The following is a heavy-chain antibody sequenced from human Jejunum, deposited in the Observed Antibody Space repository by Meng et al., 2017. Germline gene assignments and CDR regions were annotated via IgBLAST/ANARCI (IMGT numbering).Heavy chain of an antibody. CDR1: GFTFSSYT. Sequence: GGSLRLSCAASGFTFSSYTMRWVRQPPGKGLEWLSTISGTGATTYYTDSVRGRFTISRDNSKNTLYLQMESLGAEDTAMYYCAKDGGNWDFGNWGQGTLVTVSS. CDR3: AKDGGNWDFGN. CDR2: ISGTGATT. J-gene: IGHJ4*02. D-gene: IGHD1-1*01. V-gene: IGHV3-23*01.